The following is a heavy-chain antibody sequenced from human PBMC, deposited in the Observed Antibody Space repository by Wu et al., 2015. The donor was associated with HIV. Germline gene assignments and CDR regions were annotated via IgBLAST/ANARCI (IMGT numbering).Heavy chain of an antibody. CDR3: ARDPVAYYIGFPGTHYFDY. CDR2: IYYNGNT. Sequence: QVQLQESGPGLVKPWETLSLTCSVSGYSITSGYHWGWIRQPPGKGLEWIANIYYNGNTYYNPSLKSRVTVPLDTSKNQFSLKLTSLTAADTAIYYCARDPVAYYIGFPGTHYFDYWGRGTLVTVSS. CDR1: GYSITSGYH. J-gene: IGHJ4*02. D-gene: IGHD1-14*01. V-gene: IGHV4-38-2*02.